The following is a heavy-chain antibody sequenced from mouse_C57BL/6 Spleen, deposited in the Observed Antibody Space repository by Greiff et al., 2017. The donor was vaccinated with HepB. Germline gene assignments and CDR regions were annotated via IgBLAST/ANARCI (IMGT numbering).Heavy chain of an antibody. V-gene: IGHV1-15*01. J-gene: IGHJ1*03. D-gene: IGHD2-1*01. Sequence: QVQLQQSGAELVRPGASVTLSCKASGYTFTDYEMHWVKQTPVHGLEWIGAIDPETGGTAYNQKFKGKAILTADNSSSTAYMELRSLTSEDSAVYYCTRRRAYGNYSYWYFDVWGTGTTVTVSS. CDR1: GYTFTDYE. CDR2: IDPETGGT. CDR3: TRRRAYGNYSYWYFDV.